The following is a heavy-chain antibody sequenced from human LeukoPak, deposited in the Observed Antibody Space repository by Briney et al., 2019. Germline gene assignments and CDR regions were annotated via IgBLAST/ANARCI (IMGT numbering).Heavy chain of an antibody. J-gene: IGHJ4*02. CDR2: IYHSGST. Sequence: SETLSLTCAVSSGSISSGGYSWSGIRQPPGKGLEWIGYIYHSGSTYYNPSLKSRVTISVDRSKNQFSLKLSSVTAADTAVYYCASSRGYSYGPLDYWGQGTLVTVSS. V-gene: IGHV4-30-2*01. CDR3: ASSRGYSYGPLDY. CDR1: SGSISSGGYS. D-gene: IGHD5-18*01.